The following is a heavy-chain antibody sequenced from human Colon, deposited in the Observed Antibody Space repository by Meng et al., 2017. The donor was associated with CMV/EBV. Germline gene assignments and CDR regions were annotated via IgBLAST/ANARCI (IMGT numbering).Heavy chain of an antibody. V-gene: IGHV3-48*03. D-gene: IGHD4-23*01. CDR2: ISSSGSTT. Sequence: GESLKISCAASGFTFDDYAMHWVRQAPGKGLEWVSHISSSGSTTYYADSVKGRFTVSRDNAKNSLFLQINSLRAEDTAIYYCARRGSHSSNAFDLWGQGTVVTVSS. J-gene: IGHJ3*01. CDR3: ARRGSHSSNAFDL. CDR1: GFTFDDYA.